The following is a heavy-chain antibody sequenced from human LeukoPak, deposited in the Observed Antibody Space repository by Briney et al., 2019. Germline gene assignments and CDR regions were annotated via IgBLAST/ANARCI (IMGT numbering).Heavy chain of an antibody. CDR3: ARAPAPDYGDTYYFDY. Sequence: SVKVSCKASGYTFTSYAMNWVRQAPGQGLEWMGGIIPIFGTANYAQKFQGRVTITADESTSTAYMELSSLRSEDTAVYYCARAPAPDYGDTYYFDYWGQGTLVTVSS. CDR2: IIPIFGTA. V-gene: IGHV1-69*13. D-gene: IGHD4-17*01. J-gene: IGHJ4*02. CDR1: GYTFTSYA.